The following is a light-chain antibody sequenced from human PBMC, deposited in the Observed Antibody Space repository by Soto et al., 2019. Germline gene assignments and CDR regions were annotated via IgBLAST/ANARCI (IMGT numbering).Light chain of an antibody. V-gene: IGKV3-15*01. CDR1: QSVSSN. Sequence: EIVMTQSPATLSVSPGERATLSCRASQSVSSNLVWYQQKPGQAPRLLIYGASTRATGIPARFSGSGSGTEFTLTINSLQSEDFAVYYCQQSHNWYTFGQGTKVDIK. J-gene: IGKJ2*01. CDR3: QQSHNWYT. CDR2: GAS.